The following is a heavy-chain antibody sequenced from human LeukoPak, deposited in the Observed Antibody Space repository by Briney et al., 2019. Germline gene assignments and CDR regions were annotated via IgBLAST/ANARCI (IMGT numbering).Heavy chain of an antibody. J-gene: IGHJ4*02. CDR1: GGTFSSYA. V-gene: IGHV1-69*05. D-gene: IGHD3-3*01. Sequence: SVEVSCKASGGTFSSYAISWVRQAPGQGLEWMGRIIPIFGTANYAQRFQGRVTITTDESTSTAYMELSSLRSEDTAVYYCARDPEVRFPDGWGQGTLVTVSS. CDR2: IIPIFGTA. CDR3: ARDPEVRFPDG.